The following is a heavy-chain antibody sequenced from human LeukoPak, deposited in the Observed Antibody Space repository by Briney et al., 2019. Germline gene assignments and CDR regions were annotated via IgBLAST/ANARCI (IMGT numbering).Heavy chain of an antibody. D-gene: IGHD1-26*01. V-gene: IGHV4-39*01. J-gene: IGHJ4*02. CDR2: IYSTGNT. CDR1: GGSISSSTSY. Sequence: KPLETLSLTCSVSGGSISSSTSYWGWIRQPPGKGLEWIGSIYSTGNTYYNPSLNSRVTISVDTSKNRFSLKLSSVTATDTAVYYCARRSGSYFSSYFDYWGQGTLVTVSS. CDR3: ARRSGSYFSSYFDY.